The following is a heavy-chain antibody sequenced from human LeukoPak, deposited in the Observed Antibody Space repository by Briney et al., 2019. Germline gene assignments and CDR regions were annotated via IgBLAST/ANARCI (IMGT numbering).Heavy chain of an antibody. Sequence: PSETLSLTCTVSGGSISSYYWSWIRQPPGKGLEWIGYIYYSGSTNYNPSLKSRVTISVDTSKNQFSLKLSSVTAADTAVYYCARENYGSGRSRHFQHWGQGTLVTVSS. CDR2: IYYSGST. CDR3: ARENYGSGRSRHFQH. J-gene: IGHJ1*01. D-gene: IGHD3-10*01. CDR1: GGSISSYY. V-gene: IGHV4-59*12.